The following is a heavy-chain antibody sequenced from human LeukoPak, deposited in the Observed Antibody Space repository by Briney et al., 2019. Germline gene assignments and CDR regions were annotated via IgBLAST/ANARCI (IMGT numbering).Heavy chain of an antibody. J-gene: IGHJ4*02. CDR1: GFTFSSYA. D-gene: IGHD4-23*01. V-gene: IGHV3-23*01. CDR3: ASPSHYGGSPFDY. Sequence: PGGSLRLSCAASGFTFSSYAMSWVRQAPGKGLEWVSAISGSGGSTYYADSVKGRFTISRDNAKNTLYLQMNSLRAEDTAVYYCASPSHYGGSPFDYWGQGTLVTVSS. CDR2: ISGSGGST.